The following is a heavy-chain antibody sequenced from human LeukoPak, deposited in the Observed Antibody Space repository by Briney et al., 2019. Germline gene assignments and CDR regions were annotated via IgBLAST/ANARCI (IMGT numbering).Heavy chain of an antibody. CDR3: ASVYKYGIDV. CDR1: GYTVTSYY. CDR2: LNPSGGSS. Sequence: VSVKVSCKASGYTVTSYYMHWVRQAPGQGLEWMGILNPSGGSSSYAQKFQGRATLTRATSTSTVYMELSSLRSEDTAVYYCASVYKYGIDVWGQGTTVIVSS. V-gene: IGHV1-46*01. J-gene: IGHJ6*02.